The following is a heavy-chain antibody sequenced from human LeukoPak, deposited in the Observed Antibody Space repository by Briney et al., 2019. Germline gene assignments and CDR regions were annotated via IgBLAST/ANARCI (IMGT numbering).Heavy chain of an antibody. Sequence: GGSLRLSCAASGFTFSSYTMNWVRQAPGKGLEWVSSISSSSSYIYYANSVKGRLTISRDNAKNSLYLQMNSLRAEDTAVYYCARGYCSSTSCSGDYWGQGTLVTVSS. CDR2: ISSSSSYI. CDR1: GFTFSSYT. CDR3: ARGYCSSTSCSGDY. V-gene: IGHV3-21*01. J-gene: IGHJ4*02. D-gene: IGHD2-2*01.